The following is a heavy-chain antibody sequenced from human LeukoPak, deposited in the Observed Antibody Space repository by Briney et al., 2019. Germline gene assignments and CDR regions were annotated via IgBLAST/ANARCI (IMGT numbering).Heavy chain of an antibody. V-gene: IGHV1-18*01. D-gene: IGHD5-18*01. J-gene: IGHJ4*02. Sequence: GSVKVSCKASGYTFTSYGISWVRQAPGQGLEWMGWISAYNGNTNYAQKLQGRVTMTTDTSTSTAYMELRGLRSDDTAVYYCARAERTAITHDYWGQGALVTVSS. CDR1: GYTFTSYG. CDR2: ISAYNGNT. CDR3: ARAERTAITHDY.